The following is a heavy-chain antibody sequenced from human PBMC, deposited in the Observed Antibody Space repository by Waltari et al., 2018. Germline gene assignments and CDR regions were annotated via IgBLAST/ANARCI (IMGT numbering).Heavy chain of an antibody. CDR2: IIPIFGTA. D-gene: IGHD3-22*01. V-gene: IGHV1-69*05. CDR3: ARDGYYYDSSGYSAFDY. CDR1: GGTFSSYA. J-gene: IGHJ4*02. Sequence: QVQLVQSGAEVKKPGSSVTVSCKASGGTFSSYAISWVRQAPGQGLEWMGGIIPIFGTANYAQKFQGRVTITTDESTSTAYMELSSLRSEDTAVYYCARDGYYYDSSGYSAFDYWGQGTLVTVSS.